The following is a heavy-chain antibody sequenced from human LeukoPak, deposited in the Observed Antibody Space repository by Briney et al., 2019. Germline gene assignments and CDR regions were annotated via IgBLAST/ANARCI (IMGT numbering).Heavy chain of an antibody. CDR1: GLTFSDYY. D-gene: IGHD7-27*01. V-gene: IGHV3-11*01. CDR2: ITSSGDTI. J-gene: IGHJ4*02. Sequence: GGSLRLSCAASGLTFSDYYMSWIRQVPGKGLEWVSYITSSGDTIYYADSVKGRFTISRDIPENSVYLQMNSLRAEDTAVYYWAREGGNWGEGYFDYWGQGTLVTVSS. CDR3: AREGGNWGEGYFDY.